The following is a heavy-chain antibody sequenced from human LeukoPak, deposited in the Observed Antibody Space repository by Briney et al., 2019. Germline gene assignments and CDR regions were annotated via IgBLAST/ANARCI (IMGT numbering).Heavy chain of an antibody. CDR1: GGTFSSYA. D-gene: IGHD1-26*01. V-gene: IGHV1-69*05. CDR3: ARVSAGGNYYYMDV. J-gene: IGHJ6*03. CDR2: IIPIFGTA. Sequence: ASVKVSCKASGGTFSSYATSWVRQAPGQGLEWMGGIIPIFGTANYAQKFQGRVTITTDESTSTAYMELSSLRSEDTAVYYCARVSAGGNYYYMDVWGKGTTVTVSS.